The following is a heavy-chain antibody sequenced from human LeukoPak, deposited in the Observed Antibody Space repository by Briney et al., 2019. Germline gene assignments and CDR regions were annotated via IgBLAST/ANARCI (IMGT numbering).Heavy chain of an antibody. D-gene: IGHD3-10*01. CDR1: GGTFSSYA. J-gene: IGHJ4*02. CDR2: IIPIFGTA. V-gene: IGHV1-69*06. Sequence: SVKVSCKASGGTFSSYAISWVRQAPGQGLEWMGGIIPIFGTANHAQKFQGRVTITADKSTSTAYMELSSLRSEDTAVYYCAREGDYYGSGSYSDYWGQGTLVTVSS. CDR3: AREGDYYGSGSYSDY.